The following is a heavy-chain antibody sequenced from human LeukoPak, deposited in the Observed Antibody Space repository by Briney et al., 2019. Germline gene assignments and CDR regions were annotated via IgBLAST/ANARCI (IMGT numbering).Heavy chain of an antibody. CDR1: GFTFSSYA. D-gene: IGHD5-12*01. Sequence: PGRSLRLSCAASGFTFSSYAMHWVRQAPGKGLECVALISYDGSNRYYADSVKGRFTISRDNSKNTLYLQMNSLRAEDTAEYYCARAYGGYVPFDYWGQGTLVTVSS. CDR3: ARAYGGYVPFDY. J-gene: IGHJ4*02. V-gene: IGHV3-30*04. CDR2: ISYDGSNR.